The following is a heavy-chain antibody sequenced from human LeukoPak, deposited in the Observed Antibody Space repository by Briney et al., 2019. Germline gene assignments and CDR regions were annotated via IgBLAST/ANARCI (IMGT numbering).Heavy chain of an antibody. CDR2: IYPGDSAGDSDT. D-gene: IGHD3-9*01. J-gene: IGHJ5*02. CDR3: ARRTPARRYFEPKERWFDP. Sequence: GESLKISCKGSGYSFTNYWIGWVRQMPGKGLEWMGIIYPGDSAGDSDTRYSPSFQGQVTISADKSISTAYLQWSSLKASDTAMYYCARRTPARRYFEPKERWFDPWGQGTLVTVSS. V-gene: IGHV5-51*01. CDR1: GYSFTNYW.